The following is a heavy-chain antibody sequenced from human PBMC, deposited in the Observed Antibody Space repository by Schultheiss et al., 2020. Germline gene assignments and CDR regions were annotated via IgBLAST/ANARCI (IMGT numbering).Heavy chain of an antibody. CDR3: AQNRIYCSGGTCYEHFFDY. J-gene: IGHJ4*02. CDR2: ISGSGGST. CDR1: GFTFSSYA. D-gene: IGHD2-15*01. Sequence: GGSLRLSCAASGFTFSSYAMSWVRQAPGKGLEWVSAISGSGGSTYYADSVKGRFTISRDNSKTTLYLEMTSLRVEDTAVYYCAQNRIYCSGGTCYEHFFDYWGQGTLVTVSS. V-gene: IGHV3-23*01.